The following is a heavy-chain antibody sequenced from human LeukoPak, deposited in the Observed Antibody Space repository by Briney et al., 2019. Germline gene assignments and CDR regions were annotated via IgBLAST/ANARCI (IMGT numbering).Heavy chain of an antibody. CDR1: GGTFSSYA. Sequence: ASVKVSCKASGGTFSSYAISWVRQAPGQGLEWMGGIIPIFGTANYAQKFQGRVTITTDESTSTAYMELSSLRSEDTAVYYCASLDLAVAVDYYYYMDVWGKGTTVTVSS. CDR3: ASLDLAVAVDYYYYMDV. CDR2: IIPIFGTA. V-gene: IGHV1-69*05. J-gene: IGHJ6*03. D-gene: IGHD6-19*01.